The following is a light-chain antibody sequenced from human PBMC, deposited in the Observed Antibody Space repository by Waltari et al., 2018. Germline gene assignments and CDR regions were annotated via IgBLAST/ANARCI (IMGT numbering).Light chain of an antibody. CDR3: SSYTSVNTR. CDR2: DVA. Sequence: QSALTQPASMSGSPGQSITISCTGTSRDVDGFNFDSWYHQSPGKAPKLIIYDVATRPSGVSHRFSGSRSGNTASLTISGLQAEDEADYYCSSYTSVNTRFGGGTKLTAL. V-gene: IGLV2-14*03. J-gene: IGLJ2*01. CDR1: SRDVDGFNF.